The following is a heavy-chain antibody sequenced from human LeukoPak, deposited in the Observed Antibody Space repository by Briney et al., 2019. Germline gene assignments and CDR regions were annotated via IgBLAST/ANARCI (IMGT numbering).Heavy chain of an antibody. D-gene: IGHD3-10*01. Sequence: SVKVSCKASGGTFSSYAISWVRQAPGQGLEWMGRIIPILGIANYAQKFQGRVTITADKSTSTAYMELSSLRSEDTAVYYCARDLVSRYYGSVYGMDVWGLGTTVTVSS. CDR2: IIPILGIA. V-gene: IGHV1-69*04. J-gene: IGHJ6*02. CDR3: ARDLVSRYYGSVYGMDV. CDR1: GGTFSSYA.